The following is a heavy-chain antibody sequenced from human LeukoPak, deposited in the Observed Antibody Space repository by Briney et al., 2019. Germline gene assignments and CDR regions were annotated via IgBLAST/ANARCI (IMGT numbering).Heavy chain of an antibody. V-gene: IGHV3-23*01. CDR1: GFTFRSHV. CDR2: ISASGDTT. D-gene: IGHD6-25*01. Sequence: GGSLRLSCAASGFTFRSHVMSSVRQAPGKGLEWVSDISASGDTTYYADSVKGRFTISRDNSKNTLYLQMNTLRVDDTAVYYCARDAAGIDAFDIWGQGTMVTVSS. CDR3: ARDAAGIDAFDI. J-gene: IGHJ3*02.